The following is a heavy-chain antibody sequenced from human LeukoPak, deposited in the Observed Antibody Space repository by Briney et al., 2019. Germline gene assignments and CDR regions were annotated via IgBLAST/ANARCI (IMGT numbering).Heavy chain of an antibody. CDR2: IYHSGST. CDR3: ARAPGGGDFDY. CDR1: GYSISSGYY. D-gene: IGHD1-14*01. Sequence: SETLSLTCTVSGYSISSGYYWGWIRQPPGKGLEWIGSIYHSGSTYYNPSLKSRVTISVDTSKNQFSLKLSSVTAADTAVYYCARAPGGGDFDYWGQGTLVTVSS. J-gene: IGHJ4*02. V-gene: IGHV4-38-2*02.